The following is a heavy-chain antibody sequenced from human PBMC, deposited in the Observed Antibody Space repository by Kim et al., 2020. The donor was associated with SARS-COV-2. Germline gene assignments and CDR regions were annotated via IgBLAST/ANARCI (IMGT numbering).Heavy chain of an antibody. D-gene: IGHD2-15*01. V-gene: IGHV3-23*05. CDR1: GFTFGSHA. J-gene: IGHJ6*02. Sequence: GGSLRLSCATSGFTFGSHAMGWVRQAPGKGPEWVSGINNNGRRTYYADSVKGRFTISRDESKDTVFLQMNSLRAEDTAVYYCARGPVGADAYYGLDVWSRGTTVPVSS. CDR2: INNNGRRT. CDR3: ARGPVGADAYYGLDV.